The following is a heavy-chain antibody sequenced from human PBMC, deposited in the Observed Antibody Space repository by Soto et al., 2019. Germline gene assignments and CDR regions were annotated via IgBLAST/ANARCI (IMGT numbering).Heavy chain of an antibody. CDR3: ARDITIFGVVTDYYYYYGMDV. J-gene: IGHJ6*02. V-gene: IGHV3-48*03. CDR1: GFTFSSYE. CDR2: ISSSGSTI. D-gene: IGHD3-3*01. Sequence: RGGSLRLSCAASGFTFSSYEMNWVRQAPGKGLEWVSYISSSGSTIYYADSVKGRFTISRDNAKNSLYLQMNSLRAEDTAVYYCARDITIFGVVTDYYYYYGMDVWGQGTTVTVSS.